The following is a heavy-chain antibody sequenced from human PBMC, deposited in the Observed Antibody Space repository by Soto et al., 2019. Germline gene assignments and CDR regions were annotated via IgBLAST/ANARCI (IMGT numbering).Heavy chain of an antibody. CDR2: INTAGGTT. V-gene: IGHV1-3*04. CDR1: GYTFTSYA. Sequence: QVHLVQSGAEVKKPGASVKVSCKASGYTFTSYAVHWVRQAPGQRLEWMGWINTAGGTTEYSQNFQGRVTITRDTSATTADMVLSSLGSEDTAVYYCARPLGTCNSFGCWGAFDIWGQGTVVTVSS. D-gene: IGHD1-7*01. CDR3: ARPLGTCNSFGCWGAFDI. J-gene: IGHJ3*02.